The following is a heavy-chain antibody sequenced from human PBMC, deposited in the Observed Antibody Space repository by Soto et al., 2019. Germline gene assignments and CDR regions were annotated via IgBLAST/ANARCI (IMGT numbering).Heavy chain of an antibody. CDR1: GGSISSSNW. Sequence: PSETLSLTCAVSGGSISSSNWWSWVRQPPGKGLEWIGEIYHSGSTNYNPSLKSRVTISVDKSKNQFSLKLSSVTAADTAVYYCARDGGIAAAAHTSYYYYYGMDVWGQGTTVTVSS. D-gene: IGHD6-13*01. J-gene: IGHJ6*02. CDR3: ARDGGIAAAAHTSYYYYYGMDV. CDR2: IYHSGST. V-gene: IGHV4-4*02.